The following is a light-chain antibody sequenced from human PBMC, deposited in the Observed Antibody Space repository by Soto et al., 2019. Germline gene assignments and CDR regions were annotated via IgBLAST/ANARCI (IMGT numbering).Light chain of an antibody. CDR1: QSLLHSNGYNY. CDR2: LGS. V-gene: IGKV2-28*01. CDR3: VQARQTPQT. Sequence: DLVMTQSPLSLPVTPGEPASISCRSSQSLLHSNGYNYLDWYLQKPGQSPQLLIYLGSNRASGVPDRISGSGSGKDFTLKISRVEAEDVGVYYCVQARQTPQTFGQGTKVEIK. J-gene: IGKJ1*01.